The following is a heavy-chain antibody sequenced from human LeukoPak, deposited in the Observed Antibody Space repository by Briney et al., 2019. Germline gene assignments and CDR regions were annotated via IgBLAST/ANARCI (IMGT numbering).Heavy chain of an antibody. J-gene: IGHJ4*02. CDR1: GFNFGDYA. CDR3: AKVGPVSSYGFGFFNY. CDR2: VSYNSASI. D-gene: IGHD3-16*02. V-gene: IGHV3-9*01. Sequence: GGSLRLSCAASGFNFGDYAMHWVRHAPGKGLEWVSGVSYNSASINYADSVKGRFTISRDNGKNSLYLQMDSLTVEDTALYYCAKVGPVSSYGFGFFNYWGQGTMVTVSS.